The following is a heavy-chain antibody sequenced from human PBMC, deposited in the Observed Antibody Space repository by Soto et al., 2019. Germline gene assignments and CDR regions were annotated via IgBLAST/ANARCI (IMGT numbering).Heavy chain of an antibody. V-gene: IGHV3-53*01. CDR3: ARDRVGPLGVDY. Sequence: LRLSCAASWFTVTSNYMRWVRQAPGKGLEWVSVIYSGGSTYYADSVKGRFTISRDNSKNTLYLQMNSLRAEDTAVYDCARDRVGPLGVDYWGQRTLVTVAS. CDR1: WFTVTSNY. CDR2: IYSGGST. D-gene: IGHD1-26*01. J-gene: IGHJ4*02.